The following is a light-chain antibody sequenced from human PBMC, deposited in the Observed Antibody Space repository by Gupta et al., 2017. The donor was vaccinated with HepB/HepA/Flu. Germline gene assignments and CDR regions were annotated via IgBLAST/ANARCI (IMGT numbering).Light chain of an antibody. CDR2: GVS. J-gene: IGLJ1*01. CDR1: SSDVGGFDY. CDR3: SSDAGSNNYV. Sequence: SALTQPTSASGSPGKSVTISCTGSSSDVGGFDYVSWYQQHPGKAPKLIIYGVSKRPAGVPDRFSGSKSDKTASLTVSGLQAEEEADYYCSSDAGSNNYVFGTGTKLTVL. V-gene: IGLV2-8*01.